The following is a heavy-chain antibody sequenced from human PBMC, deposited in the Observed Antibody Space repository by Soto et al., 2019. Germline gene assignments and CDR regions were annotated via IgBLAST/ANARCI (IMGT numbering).Heavy chain of an antibody. V-gene: IGHV4-39*01. CDR1: GGSISSSSYY. D-gene: IGHD2-15*01. J-gene: IGHJ6*02. CDR3: ASQDSYYYYYGMDV. Sequence: SETLSLTCTVSGGSISSSSYYWGWIRQPPGKGLEWIGSIYYSGSTYYNPSLKSRVTISVDTSKNQFSLKLSSVTAADTAVYYCASQDSYYYYYGMDVWGQGTTVTVSS. CDR2: IYYSGST.